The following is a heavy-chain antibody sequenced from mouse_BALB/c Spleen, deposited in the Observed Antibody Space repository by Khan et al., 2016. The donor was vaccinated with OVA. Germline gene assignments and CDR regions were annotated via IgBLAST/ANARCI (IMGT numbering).Heavy chain of an antibody. CDR3: ARRNYFGYTFAS. J-gene: IGHJ3*01. CDR2: IYPGSGNT. CDR1: GYTFTDYY. Sequence: QVQLQQSGAELARPGASVKLSCKASGYTFTDYYINWVKQRTGQGLEWIGEIYPGSGNTYYNEKFKDKATLTADKSSTTAYMQLSSLTSEDSAVYFCARRNYFGYTFASWGQGTLVTVSA. V-gene: IGHV1-77*01. D-gene: IGHD1-2*01.